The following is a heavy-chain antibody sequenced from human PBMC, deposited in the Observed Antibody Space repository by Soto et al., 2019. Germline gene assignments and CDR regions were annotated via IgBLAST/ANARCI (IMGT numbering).Heavy chain of an antibody. CDR2: ISYDGSNK. V-gene: IGHV3-30*03. CDR1: GFTFSSYG. Sequence: ESGGGVVQPGRSLRLSCAASGFTFSSYGMHWVRQAPGKGLEWVAVISYDGSNKYYADSVKGRFTISRDNSKNTLYLQMNSLRAEDTAVYYCARNYYYDSSGGLGYWGQGTLVTVSS. CDR3: ARNYYYDSSGGLGY. D-gene: IGHD3-22*01. J-gene: IGHJ4*02.